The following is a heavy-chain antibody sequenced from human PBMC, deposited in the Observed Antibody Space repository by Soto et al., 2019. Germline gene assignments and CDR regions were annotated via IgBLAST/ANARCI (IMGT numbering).Heavy chain of an antibody. V-gene: IGHV1-2*04. J-gene: IGHJ5*02. D-gene: IGHD6-13*01. CDR3: ARSYSSSSGSWFEP. Sequence: ASVKVSCKASGYTFTGYYMHWVRQAPGQGLEWMGWINPNSGGTNYAQKFQGWVTMTRDTSISTAYMELSRLRSDDTAVYYCARSYSSSSGSWFEPRGQGTLVTVSS. CDR1: GYTFTGYY. CDR2: INPNSGGT.